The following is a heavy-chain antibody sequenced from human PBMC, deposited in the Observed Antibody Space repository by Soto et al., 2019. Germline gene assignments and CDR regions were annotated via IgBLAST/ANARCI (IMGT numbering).Heavy chain of an antibody. Sequence: WETLSLTCTVSGGSISSYYWSWIQQPPGKGLEWIGYIYYSGSTNYNPSLKSRVTISVDTSKNQFSLKLSSVTAADTAVYYCATVSDYIWGTYRSPNAFDIWGQGTMVTVSS. CDR1: GGSISSYY. CDR3: ATVSDYIWGTYRSPNAFDI. V-gene: IGHV4-59*01. J-gene: IGHJ3*02. D-gene: IGHD3-16*02. CDR2: IYYSGST.